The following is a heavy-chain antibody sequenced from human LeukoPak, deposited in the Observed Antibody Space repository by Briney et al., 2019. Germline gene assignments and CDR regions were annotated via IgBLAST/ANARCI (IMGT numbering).Heavy chain of an antibody. Sequence: SPSETLSLTCAVYGGSFSGYYWSWIRQPPGKGLEWIGEINHSGSTNYNPSLKSRVTISVDTSKNQFSLKLSSVTAADTAVYYCAISGWHEPMGFDIWGQGTMVTVSS. J-gene: IGHJ3*02. CDR3: AISGWHEPMGFDI. V-gene: IGHV4-34*01. D-gene: IGHD6-19*01. CDR2: INHSGST. CDR1: GGSFSGYY.